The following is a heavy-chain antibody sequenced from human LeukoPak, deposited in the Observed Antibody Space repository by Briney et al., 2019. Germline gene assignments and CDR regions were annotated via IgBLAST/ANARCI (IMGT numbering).Heavy chain of an antibody. CDR1: GGSISSYY. V-gene: IGHV4-4*07. CDR3: ARESDYAGAFDI. CDR2: IYTSGST. D-gene: IGHD4-17*01. J-gene: IGHJ3*02. Sequence: SETLSLTCTVSGGSISSYYWSWIRQPAGKGLEWIGRIYTSGSTSYNPSLKSRVTMSVDTSKNQFSLKLSSVTAADTAVYYCARESDYAGAFDIWGQGTMVTVSS.